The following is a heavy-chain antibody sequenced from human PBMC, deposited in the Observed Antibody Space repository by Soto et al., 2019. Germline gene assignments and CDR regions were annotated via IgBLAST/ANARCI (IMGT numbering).Heavy chain of an antibody. V-gene: IGHV1-18*01. CDR3: ARGKQWLVGPYYYGMDV. D-gene: IGHD6-19*01. J-gene: IGHJ6*02. CDR1: GYTFTSYG. CDR2: ISAYNGNT. Sequence: GASVKVSCKASGYTFTSYGINWVRQAPGQGLEWMGWISAYNGNTNYAQNFQGRVTMTTDTSTSTAYVELRSLRSDDTAVYFCARGKQWLVGPYYYGMDVWGQGTTVTVSS.